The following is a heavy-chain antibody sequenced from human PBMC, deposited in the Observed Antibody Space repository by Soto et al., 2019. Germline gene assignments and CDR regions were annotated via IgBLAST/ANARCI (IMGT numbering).Heavy chain of an antibody. CDR2: MNPNSGNT. Sequence: ASVKVSCKASGYTFTSYDINWVRQATGQGLEWMGWMNPNSGNTGYAQKFQGRVTMTRNTSISTAYMELSSLRSEDTAVYYCARGPYDFWSTGPPFYYFDYWGQGTLVTVSS. V-gene: IGHV1-8*01. J-gene: IGHJ4*02. CDR1: GYTFTSYD. D-gene: IGHD3-3*01. CDR3: ARGPYDFWSTGPPFYYFDY.